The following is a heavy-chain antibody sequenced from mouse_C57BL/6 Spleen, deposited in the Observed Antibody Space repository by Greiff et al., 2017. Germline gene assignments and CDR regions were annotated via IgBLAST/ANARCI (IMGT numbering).Heavy chain of an antibody. Sequence: EVMLVESGEGLVKPGGSLTLSCAASGFTFSSYAMSWVRQTPEKRLEWVAYISSGGDYIYYADTVKGRFTISRDNARNTLYLQMSSLKSEDTAMYYCTRDYYGSSSFAYWGQGTLVTVSA. CDR1: GFTFSSYA. CDR3: TRDYYGSSSFAY. D-gene: IGHD1-1*01. V-gene: IGHV5-9-1*02. J-gene: IGHJ3*01. CDR2: ISSGGDYI.